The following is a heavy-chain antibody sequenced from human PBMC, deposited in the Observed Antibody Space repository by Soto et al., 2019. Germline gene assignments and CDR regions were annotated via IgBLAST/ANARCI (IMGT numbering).Heavy chain of an antibody. J-gene: IGHJ6*02. V-gene: IGHV1-24*01. CDR1: GYTLTELS. D-gene: IGHD3-3*01. Sequence: ASVKVSCKVSGYTLTELSMHWVRQAPGKGLEWMGGFDPEDGETIYAQKFQGRVTMTEDTSTDTAYMELSSLRSEDTAVYYCATDRLGEFWSGYPIRYGMDVWGQGTTVTVSS. CDR3: ATDRLGEFWSGYPIRYGMDV. CDR2: FDPEDGET.